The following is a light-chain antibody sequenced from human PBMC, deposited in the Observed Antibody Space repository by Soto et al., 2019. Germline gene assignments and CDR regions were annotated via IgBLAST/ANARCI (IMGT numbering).Light chain of an antibody. J-gene: IGKJ1*01. CDR1: QNIINY. V-gene: IGKV1-39*01. Sequence: DIQMTQSPSSLSASVGDRVTITCRESQNIINYLNWYQQKPGKAPKLLIHAASSLQSGVPPRFSGTGSGTDFTLTISSLQPEDFATYYCQQSYSIPWTFGQGTNVEIK. CDR2: AAS. CDR3: QQSYSIPWT.